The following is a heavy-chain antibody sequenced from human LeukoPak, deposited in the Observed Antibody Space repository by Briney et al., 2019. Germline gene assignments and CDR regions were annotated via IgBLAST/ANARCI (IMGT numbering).Heavy chain of an antibody. CDR1: GYSISSGYN. J-gene: IGHJ6*03. CDR2: IYHSGST. D-gene: IGHD4-11*01. V-gene: IGHV4-38-2*02. Sequence: PSETLSLTCSVSGYSISSGYNWGWIRQPPGKGLEWIGSIYHSGSTYYNPSLKSRVTISVGTSKNQFSLKLSSVTAADTAVYYCARAARYSNPFDYMDVWGKGTTVTVSS. CDR3: ARAARYSNPFDYMDV.